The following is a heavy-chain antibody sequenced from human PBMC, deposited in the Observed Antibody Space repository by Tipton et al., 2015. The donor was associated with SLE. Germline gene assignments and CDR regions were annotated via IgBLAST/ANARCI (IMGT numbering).Heavy chain of an antibody. Sequence: LRLSCTVSGGSISSGGYYWSWIRQHPGKGLEWIGYIYYSGSTYYNPSLKSRVTISVDTSKNQFSLKLSSVTAADTAVYYCAGAVCRNYFDYWGQGTLVTVSS. J-gene: IGHJ4*02. CDR3: AGAVCRNYFDY. CDR2: IYYSGST. V-gene: IGHV4-31*03. CDR1: GGSISSGGYY. D-gene: IGHD3-16*01.